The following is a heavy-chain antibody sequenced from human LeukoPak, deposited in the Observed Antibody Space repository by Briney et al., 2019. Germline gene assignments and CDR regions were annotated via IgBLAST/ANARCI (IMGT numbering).Heavy chain of an antibody. CDR3: ARASGSYSATSWFDS. J-gene: IGHJ5*01. CDR2: INPNSGGT. D-gene: IGHD1-26*01. Sequence: ASVKVSCKASGYTFTGYYMHWARQAPGQGLEWMGWINPNSGGTNYAQKFQGRVTMTRDTSISTAYMELSRLRSDDTAVYYCARASGSYSATSWFDSWGQGTLVTVSS. CDR1: GYTFTGYY. V-gene: IGHV1-2*02.